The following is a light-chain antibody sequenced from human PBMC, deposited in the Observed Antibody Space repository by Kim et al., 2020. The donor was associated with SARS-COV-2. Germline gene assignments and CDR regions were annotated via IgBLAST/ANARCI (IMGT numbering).Light chain of an antibody. V-gene: IGKV3D-15*01. CDR1: QSVGNF. CDR2: HIS. J-gene: IGKJ4*01. CDR3: QQHNNWPLT. Sequence: SVSPGERAPLSCRARQSVGNFLAWYQQKPGQAPRLLIYHISARATGVPARFSGSGSGTEFTLTISSLQSEDFAIYYCQQHNNWPLTFGGGTKVEI.